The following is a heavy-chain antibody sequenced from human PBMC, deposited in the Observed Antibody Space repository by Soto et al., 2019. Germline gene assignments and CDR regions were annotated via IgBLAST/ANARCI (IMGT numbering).Heavy chain of an antibody. V-gene: IGHV3-48*01. Sequence: EVQLVESGGGLVQPGGSLRLSCAASGFTFSSYSMNWVRQAPGKGLEWVSYISSSSSTIYYADSVQGRFTISRDNAKNSLYLQMHSLRAEDTAVYYCARGVQPYGSDYWGQGTLVTVSS. CDR2: ISSSSSTI. D-gene: IGHD3-10*01. CDR1: GFTFSSYS. J-gene: IGHJ4*02. CDR3: ARGVQPYGSDY.